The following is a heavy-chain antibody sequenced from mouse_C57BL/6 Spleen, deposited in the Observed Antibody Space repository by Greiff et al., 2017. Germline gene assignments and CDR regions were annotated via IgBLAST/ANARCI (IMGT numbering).Heavy chain of an antibody. Sequence: DVKLVESGGGLVKPGGSLKLSCAASGFTFSSYAMSWVRQTPEKRLEWVATISDGGSYTYYPDNVKGRFTISRDNAKNNLYLQMSHLKSEDTAMYYCARDSEDAMDYWGQGTSVTVSS. J-gene: IGHJ4*01. CDR1: GFTFSSYA. V-gene: IGHV5-4*01. CDR2: ISDGGSYT. CDR3: ARDSEDAMDY.